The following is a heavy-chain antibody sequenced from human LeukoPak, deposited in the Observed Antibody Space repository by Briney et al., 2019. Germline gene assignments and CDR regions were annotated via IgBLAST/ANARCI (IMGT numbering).Heavy chain of an antibody. J-gene: IGHJ4*02. CDR2: INHSGST. Sequence: SETLSLTCTVSGGSISSSSYYWGWIRQPPGKGLEWIGEINHSGSTNYNPSLKSRVTISVDTSKNQFSLKLSSVTAADTAVYYCARDYYGSGRRHDYWGQGTLVTVSS. CDR1: GGSISSSSYY. CDR3: ARDYYGSGRRHDY. V-gene: IGHV4-39*07. D-gene: IGHD3-10*01.